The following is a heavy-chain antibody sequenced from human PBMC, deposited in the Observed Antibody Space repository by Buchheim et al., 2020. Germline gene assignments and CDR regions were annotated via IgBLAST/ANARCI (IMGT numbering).Heavy chain of an antibody. Sequence: QVQLVQSGAEVKKPGASVKVSCKASGYTFTSYYMHWVRQAPGQGLAWMGIINPSGGSTSYAQKFQGRVTMTRETSTSTVYMELSSLRSEDTAVYYCARAPRAYDSSGYHDYWGQGTL. V-gene: IGHV1-46*01. CDR2: INPSGGST. CDR3: ARAPRAYDSSGYHDY. J-gene: IGHJ4*02. CDR1: GYTFTSYY. D-gene: IGHD3-22*01.